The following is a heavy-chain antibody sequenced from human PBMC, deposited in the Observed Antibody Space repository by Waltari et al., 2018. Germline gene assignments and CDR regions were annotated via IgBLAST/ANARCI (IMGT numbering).Heavy chain of an antibody. V-gene: IGHV3-23*01. CDR1: GFTFSSYA. J-gene: IGHJ4*02. Sequence: EVQLLESGGGLVQPGGSLRLSCAASGFTFSSYAMSWVRQAPGKGLEWVSAISGSGGSTYYADSVKGRFTISRDNSKNTLYLQMNSLRAEDTAVYYCVGYYDSSGYKLRDYWGQGTLVTVSS. CDR3: VGYYDSSGYKLRDY. D-gene: IGHD3-22*01. CDR2: ISGSGGST.